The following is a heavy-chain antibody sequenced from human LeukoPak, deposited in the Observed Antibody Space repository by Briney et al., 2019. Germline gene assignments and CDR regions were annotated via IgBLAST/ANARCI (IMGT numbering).Heavy chain of an antibody. D-gene: IGHD4-17*01. CDR3: ARDQGYGDPGY. CDR2: IYTSGST. J-gene: IGHJ4*02. CDR1: GGSTSSGSYY. Sequence: SETLSLTCTVSGGSTSSGSYYWSWIRQPAGKGLEWIGRIYTSGSTNYNPSLKSRVTISVDTSKNQFSLKLSSVTAADTAVYYCARDQGYGDPGYWGQGTLVTVSS. V-gene: IGHV4-61*02.